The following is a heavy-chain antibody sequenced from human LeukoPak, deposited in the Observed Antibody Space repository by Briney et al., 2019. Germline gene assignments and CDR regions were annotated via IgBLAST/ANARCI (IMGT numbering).Heavy chain of an antibody. CDR2: IRRSSSII. Sequence: GGSLRLSCAASGFTFTSYSMNWVRQAPGKGLEWVSYIRRSSSIISYADSVKGRFTISSDNAKNSLYLQMNSLRDEDTAVYYCARDDNWVFDSWGQGTLVTVSS. D-gene: IGHD3-16*01. CDR1: GFTFTSYS. CDR3: ARDDNWVFDS. J-gene: IGHJ4*02. V-gene: IGHV3-48*02.